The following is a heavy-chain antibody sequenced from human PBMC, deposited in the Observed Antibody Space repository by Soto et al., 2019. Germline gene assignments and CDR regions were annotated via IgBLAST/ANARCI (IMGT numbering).Heavy chain of an antibody. Sequence: GGSLRLSCAASGFTFSIYAMHWVRQAPGKGLEWVAVISYDGSNKYYADSVRGRFTISRDNSKNTLYLQMNSLRAEDTAVYYCAREAYYGTDWFDPWGQGTLVTVSS. CDR1: GFTFSIYA. CDR3: AREAYYGTDWFDP. CDR2: ISYDGSNK. V-gene: IGHV3-30-3*01. J-gene: IGHJ5*02. D-gene: IGHD3-10*01.